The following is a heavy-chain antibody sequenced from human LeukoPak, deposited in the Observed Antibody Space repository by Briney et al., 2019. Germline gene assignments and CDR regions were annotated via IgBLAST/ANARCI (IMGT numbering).Heavy chain of an antibody. D-gene: IGHD2-15*01. CDR3: ARRLRYCSGGICYGFDY. CDR2: IYPGGSDT. V-gene: IGHV5-51*01. Sequence: GESLKISCQGSGYSFTSYWIGWVRQMPGKGLEWMGIIYPGGSDTRYSPSFQGQVTISAAKSISTVYLQWSSLKASDTAMYYCARRLRYCSGGICYGFDYWGQGALVTVSS. CDR1: GYSFTSYW. J-gene: IGHJ4*02.